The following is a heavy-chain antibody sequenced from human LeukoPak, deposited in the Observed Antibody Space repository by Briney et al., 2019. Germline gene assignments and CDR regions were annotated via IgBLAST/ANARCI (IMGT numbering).Heavy chain of an antibody. D-gene: IGHD7-27*01. V-gene: IGHV4-30-4*08. Sequence: SETLSLTCTVSGGSISSGDYYWSWIRQPQGKGLEWIGYIYYSGSTYYNPSLKSRVTISVDTSKNQFSLKLSSVTAADTAVYYCARDRTGVYSDYWGQGTLVTVSS. J-gene: IGHJ4*02. CDR3: ARDRTGVYSDY. CDR2: IYYSGST. CDR1: GGSISSGDYY.